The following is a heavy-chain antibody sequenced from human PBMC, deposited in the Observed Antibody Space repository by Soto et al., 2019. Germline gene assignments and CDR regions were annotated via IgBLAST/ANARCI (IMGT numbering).Heavy chain of an antibody. CDR3: ARGHGPGSWLIDY. CDR1: GFTFSTYA. Sequence: PGGSLRLSCAASGFTFSTYAMHWVRQAPGKGLEWVALISFDGTNKYYSDSVKGRFAISRDTSANTVCMEMTSLTSEDTATYYCARGHGPGSWLIDYWGQGALVTVSS. J-gene: IGHJ4*02. V-gene: IGHV3-30*09. CDR2: ISFDGTNK. D-gene: IGHD3-10*01.